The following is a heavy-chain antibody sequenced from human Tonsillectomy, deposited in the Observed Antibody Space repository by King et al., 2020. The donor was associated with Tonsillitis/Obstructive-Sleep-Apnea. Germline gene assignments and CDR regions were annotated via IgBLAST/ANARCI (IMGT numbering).Heavy chain of an antibody. CDR1: GYTFTSYG. Sequence: VQLVESGAEVKKPGASVKVSCKAPGYTFTSYGISWVRQAPGQGLEWMGWISAYNGDTNYAQKLQGRLTMTTDTSTSTAYMELRSLRSDDTAVYYCARDSMSHYFDSSTYYTFHYWGQGTLVTVSS. CDR3: ARDSMSHYFDSSTYYTFHY. J-gene: IGHJ4*02. D-gene: IGHD3-22*01. V-gene: IGHV1-18*01. CDR2: ISAYNGDT.